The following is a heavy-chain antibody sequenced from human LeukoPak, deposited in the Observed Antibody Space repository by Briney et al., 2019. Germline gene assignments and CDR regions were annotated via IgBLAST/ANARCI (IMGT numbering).Heavy chain of an antibody. CDR2: IKEDGTEI. CDR3: AKEGRSLQTY. V-gene: IGHV3-7*03. D-gene: IGHD5-24*01. Sequence: PGGSLRLSCAASGFMFSSNWMSWVRLAPGKGLEWVANIKEDGTEIYYVDSVKGRFTISRDNAKNSLYLQMNSLRVEGTAVYYCAKEGRSLQTYWGQGTLVTVSS. CDR1: GFMFSSNW. J-gene: IGHJ4*02.